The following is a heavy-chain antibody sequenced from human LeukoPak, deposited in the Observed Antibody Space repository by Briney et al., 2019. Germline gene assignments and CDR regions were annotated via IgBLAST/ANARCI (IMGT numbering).Heavy chain of an antibody. J-gene: IGHJ4*02. V-gene: IGHV3-53*01. D-gene: IGHD2-2*02. CDR3: ARLGFVVPAVIFDY. CDR1: GFTFSTYA. Sequence: GGSLRFSCAASGFTFSTYAMNWVRQAPGKGLEWVSVIYIGGSTYYADSVKGRFTISRDISKNTLYLQMNSLRAEDTAMYYCARLGFVVPAVIFDYWGQGTLVTVSS. CDR2: IYIGGST.